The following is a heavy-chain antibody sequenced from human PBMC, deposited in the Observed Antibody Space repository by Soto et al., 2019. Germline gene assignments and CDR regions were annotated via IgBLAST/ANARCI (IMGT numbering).Heavy chain of an antibody. CDR2: ISGSDDST. J-gene: IGHJ4*02. CDR3: AKRSSSSTFDY. CDR1: GFPFSSYA. D-gene: IGHD6-6*01. V-gene: IGHV3-23*01. Sequence: LNISCAASGFPFSSYAISWVRPAQGKGLEWVSVISGSDDSTYYADSVKGRFTISRDNSKNTLYLQMNSLRAEDTAVYYCAKRSSSSTFDYWGQGTLVTVSS.